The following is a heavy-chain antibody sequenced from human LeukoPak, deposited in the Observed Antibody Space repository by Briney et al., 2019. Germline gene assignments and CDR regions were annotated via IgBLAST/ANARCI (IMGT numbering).Heavy chain of an antibody. J-gene: IGHJ4*02. CDR3: ARPTGQQLPFDY. V-gene: IGHV5-51*01. CDR1: GYRFTSYW. CDR2: IYPGDSDT. Sequence: GESLKISYKGSGYRFTSYWIGWVRQMPGKGLEWMGIIYPGDSDTRYSPSFQGQVTISADKSISTAYLQWSSLEASDTAVYYCARPTGQQLPFDYWGQGTLVTVSS. D-gene: IGHD6-13*01.